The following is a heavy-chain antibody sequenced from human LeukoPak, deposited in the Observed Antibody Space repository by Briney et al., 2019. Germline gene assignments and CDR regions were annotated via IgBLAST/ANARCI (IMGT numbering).Heavy chain of an antibody. CDR1: GFTFSSYW. CDR3: ARGAAYYEDYYYAMDV. CDR2: IKQDGSEK. D-gene: IGHD3-3*01. Sequence: GRSLRLSCAASGFTFSSYWMSWVRQAPGKGLEWVANIKQDGSEKYYVDSVKGRFTISRDNAKNSLYLQMNSLRAEDTAVYYCARGAAYYEDYYYAMDVWGQGTTVTVSS. V-gene: IGHV3-7*01. J-gene: IGHJ6*02.